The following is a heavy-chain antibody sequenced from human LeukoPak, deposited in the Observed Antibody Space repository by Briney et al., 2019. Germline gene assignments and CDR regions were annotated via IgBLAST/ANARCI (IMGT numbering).Heavy chain of an antibody. CDR1: GITFSSYG. J-gene: IGHJ4*02. CDR2: ITGSGGST. CDR3: ARYCTFRTCSGTKFDS. V-gene: IGHV3-23*01. Sequence: GGSLRLSCAASGITFSSYGMSWVRQAPGKGLEWVSAITGSGGSTYYADSVKGRFTISRDNAKNSLYLQMHSLTAEDTALYYCARYCTFRTCSGTKFDSWGPGTLVTVSS. D-gene: IGHD1-1*01.